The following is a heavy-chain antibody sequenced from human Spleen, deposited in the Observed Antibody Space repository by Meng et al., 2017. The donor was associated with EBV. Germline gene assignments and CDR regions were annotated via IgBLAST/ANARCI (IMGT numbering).Heavy chain of an antibody. Sequence: VECVQSGAEVKKPGDPVKVSCKASGYTFSTYHMHWVRQAPGQGLEWMGLISPYNGNTNYAQNFQGRVTMTRDTSISTAYMELSRLRSDDTAVYYCARDLGFCSSANCYIPDDWGQGTLVTVSS. J-gene: IGHJ4*02. CDR1: GYTFSTYH. CDR2: ISPYNGNT. CDR3: ARDLGFCSSANCYIPDD. D-gene: IGHD2-2*02. V-gene: IGHV1-2*02.